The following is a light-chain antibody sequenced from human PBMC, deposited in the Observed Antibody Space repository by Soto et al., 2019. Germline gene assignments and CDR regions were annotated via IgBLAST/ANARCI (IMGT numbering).Light chain of an antibody. V-gene: IGLV2-23*01. CDR1: SSDVGSSDL. CDR3: CSFARRSTSYV. CDR2: EGT. J-gene: IGLJ1*01. Sequence: QSALTQPASVSGSQGQSITISCTGTSSDVGSSDLVSWYQQHPGKAPKLIIFEGTRRPSGVSGRFSGSMSGNTASLTISGLQAEDEADYYCCSFARRSTSYVFGTGTKVTVL.